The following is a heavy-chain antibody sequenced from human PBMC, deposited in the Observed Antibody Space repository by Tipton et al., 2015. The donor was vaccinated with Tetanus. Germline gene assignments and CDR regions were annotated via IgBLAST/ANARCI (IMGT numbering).Heavy chain of an antibody. D-gene: IGHD3-22*01. J-gene: IGHJ3*02. CDR2: IYYSGST. CDR1: GGSISSFNYY. Sequence: TLSLTCTVSGGSISSFNYYWGWISQPPGKGLEWIGSIYYSGSTYYNPSLRXRITMSVDASKVQFALKVSFVTAADTAVYYCARLSSSANDAHAFDIWGQGTMVTVSS. CDR3: ARLSSSANDAHAFDI. V-gene: IGHV4-39*01.